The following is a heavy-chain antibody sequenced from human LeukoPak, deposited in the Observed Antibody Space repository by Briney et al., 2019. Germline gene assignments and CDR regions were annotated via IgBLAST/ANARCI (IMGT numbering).Heavy chain of an antibody. Sequence: ASVKVSCKASGYTFTSYDNNWVRQATGQGLEWMGWMNPNSGNTGYAQKFQGRVTMTRNTSISTAYMELSSLRSEDTAVYYCAREGPKDYDFWSGYFNWFDPWGQGTLVTVSS. CDR3: AREGPKDYDFWSGYFNWFDP. J-gene: IGHJ5*02. D-gene: IGHD3-3*01. V-gene: IGHV1-8*01. CDR2: MNPNSGNT. CDR1: GYTFTSYD.